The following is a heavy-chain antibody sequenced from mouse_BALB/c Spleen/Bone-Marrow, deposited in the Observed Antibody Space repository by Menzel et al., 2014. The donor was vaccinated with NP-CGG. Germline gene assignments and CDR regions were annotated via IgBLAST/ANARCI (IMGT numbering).Heavy chain of an antibody. J-gene: IGHJ2*01. V-gene: IGHV1-80*01. CDR3: ARGGISVDY. CDR1: GYVFSTYW. Sequence: VQLVESGAELVRPGSSVKISCKSSGYVFSTYWINWVKQRPGQGLGWIGQIYPGDGDTDYNGKSKDKATLTADKSSNTAYMQLSSLTSEDSAVYFCARGGISVDYWGQGTTLTVSS. CDR2: IYPGDGDT.